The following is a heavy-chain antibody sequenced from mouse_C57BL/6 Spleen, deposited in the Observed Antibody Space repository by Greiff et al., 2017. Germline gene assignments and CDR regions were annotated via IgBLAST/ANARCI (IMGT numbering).Heavy chain of an antibody. V-gene: IGHV6-3*01. CDR2: IRLKSDNYAT. Sequence: EVKLVESGGGLVQPGGSMKLSCVASGFTFSNYWMNWVRQSPEKGLEWVAQIRLKSDNYATHYAESVKGRFTISRDDSKSSVYLQMNNLRAEDTGIYYCTGPHYYGSILPFAYWGQGTLVTVSA. CDR1: GFTFSNYW. D-gene: IGHD1-1*01. CDR3: TGPHYYGSILPFAY. J-gene: IGHJ3*01.